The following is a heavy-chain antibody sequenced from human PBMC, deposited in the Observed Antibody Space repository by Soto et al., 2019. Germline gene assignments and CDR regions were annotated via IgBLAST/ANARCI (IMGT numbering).Heavy chain of an antibody. V-gene: IGHV2-5*02. CDR2: IYWDDDK. J-gene: IGHJ3*02. Sequence: QITLKESGPTLVKPTQTLTLTCTFSGFSLSTSGVGVGWIRQPPGKPLEWLALIYWDDDKSYSPSLKSRLTITKDTSKDQVVLTLTNMDPVDTATYYCAHRPKHSLVDAFDIWGQETMVTVSS. D-gene: IGHD3-3*02. CDR3: AHRPKHSLVDAFDI. CDR1: GFSLSTSGVG.